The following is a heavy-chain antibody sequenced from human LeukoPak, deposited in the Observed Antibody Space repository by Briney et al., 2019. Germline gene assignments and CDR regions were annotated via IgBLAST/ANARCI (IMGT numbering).Heavy chain of an antibody. CDR3: ARSSGWYVGAYFDY. V-gene: IGHV3-30*02. D-gene: IGHD6-19*01. CDR1: GFTFSTYG. J-gene: IGHJ4*02. CDR2: IRYDGSNK. Sequence: GGSLRLSCAASGFTFSTYGMHWVRQAPGKGLEWVAFIRYDGSNKYYADSVKGRFTISRDNSKNTLYLQTNSLRAEDTAVYYCARSSGWYVGAYFDYWGQGTLVTVSS.